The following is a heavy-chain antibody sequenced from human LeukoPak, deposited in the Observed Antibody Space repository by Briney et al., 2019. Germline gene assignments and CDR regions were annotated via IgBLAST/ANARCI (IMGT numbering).Heavy chain of an antibody. V-gene: IGHV3-7*01. CDR2: IKEDGSEK. Sequence: GGSLRLSCAASGFTFSSYWMSRVRQAPGKGLEWVANIKEDGSEKNYVDSVKGRFTISRENAKNSLYLQMNSLRAEDTAVYYCARDRGYSTFDYWGQGTLVTVSS. CDR1: GFTFSSYW. J-gene: IGHJ4*02. D-gene: IGHD4-23*01. CDR3: ARDRGYSTFDY.